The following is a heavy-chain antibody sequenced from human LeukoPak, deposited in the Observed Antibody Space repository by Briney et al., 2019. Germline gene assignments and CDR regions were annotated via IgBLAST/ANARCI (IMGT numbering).Heavy chain of an antibody. CDR1: GYTFTGYY. J-gene: IGHJ4*02. CDR2: INPNSGGT. V-gene: IGHV1-2*02. D-gene: IGHD3-9*01. Sequence: ASVKVSCKASGYTFTGYYMHWVRQAPGQGLEWMGWINPNSGGTNYAQKFQGRVTMTRDTSISTAYMELSRLRSDDTAVYYCARDPLRDYDILTGYWTFDYWGQGTLVTVSS. CDR3: ARDPLRDYDILTGYWTFDY.